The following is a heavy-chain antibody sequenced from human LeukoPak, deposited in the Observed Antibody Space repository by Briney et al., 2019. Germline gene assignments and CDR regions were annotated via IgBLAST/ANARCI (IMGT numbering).Heavy chain of an antibody. Sequence: GGSLGLSCAASGFTFSSYAMSWVRQAPGKGLEWVSAISGSGGSTYYADSVKGRFTISRDNSKNTLYLQMNSLRAEDTAVYYCAKGPNYYYYYMDVWGKGTTVTVSS. CDR2: ISGSGGST. CDR3: AKGPNYYYYYMDV. J-gene: IGHJ6*03. CDR1: GFTFSSYA. V-gene: IGHV3-23*01.